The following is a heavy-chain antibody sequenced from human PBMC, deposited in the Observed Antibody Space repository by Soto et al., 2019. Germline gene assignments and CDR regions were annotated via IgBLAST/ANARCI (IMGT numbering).Heavy chain of an antibody. CDR2: ISYDGSNK. CDR3: ARSSSSGRSLAGNY. V-gene: IGHV3-30*03. D-gene: IGHD3-10*01. J-gene: IGHJ4*02. Sequence: VGSLRLSCAASGFTFSSYGMHWVRQAPGKGLEWVAVISYDGSNKYYADSVKGRFTISRDNSKNTLYLQMNSLRAEDTAVYYCARSSSSGRSLAGNYWGQGTLVTVSS. CDR1: GFTFSSYG.